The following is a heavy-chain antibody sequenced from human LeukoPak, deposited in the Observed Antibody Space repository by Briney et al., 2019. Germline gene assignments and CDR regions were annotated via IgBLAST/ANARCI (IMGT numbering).Heavy chain of an antibody. CDR3: ARDTYYYDSSGPPFDY. D-gene: IGHD3-22*01. Sequence: SETLSLTCTVSGYSISSGYHWGWIRQPPGKGLEWIGSIYHSGSTYYNPSLKSRVTISVDTSKNQFSLKLSSVTAADTAVYYCARDTYYYDSSGPPFDYWGQGTLVTVSS. CDR1: GYSISSGYH. J-gene: IGHJ4*02. V-gene: IGHV4-38-2*02. CDR2: IYHSGST.